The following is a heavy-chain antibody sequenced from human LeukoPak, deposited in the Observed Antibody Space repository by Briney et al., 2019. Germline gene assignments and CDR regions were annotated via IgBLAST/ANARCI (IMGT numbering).Heavy chain of an antibody. CDR3: ARHLSGVTGYTYGRGIDY. CDR1: GFTFSSYG. Sequence: GGSLRLSCAASGFTFSSYGMHWVRQAPGKGLEWVANIKKDGSEKYYVDSVKGRFTISRDNAKKSLYLQMNSLRAEDTAVYYCARHLSGVTGYTYGRGIDYWGQGTLVTVSS. V-gene: IGHV3-7*01. CDR2: IKKDGSEK. J-gene: IGHJ4*02. D-gene: IGHD5-18*01.